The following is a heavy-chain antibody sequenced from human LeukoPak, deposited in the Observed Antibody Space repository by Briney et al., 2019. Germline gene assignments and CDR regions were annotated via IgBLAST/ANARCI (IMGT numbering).Heavy chain of an antibody. CDR3: ARDPDYFDY. CDR2: ISSSGSTI. J-gene: IGHJ4*02. V-gene: IGHV3-48*03. CDR1: GFTFSSYE. Sequence: GGSLRLSCAASGFTFSSYEMNWVRQAPGKGLEWVSYISSSGSTIYYADSVRGRFTISRDNAKNSLYLQMNSLRAEDTAVYYCARDPDYFDYWGQGTLVTVSS.